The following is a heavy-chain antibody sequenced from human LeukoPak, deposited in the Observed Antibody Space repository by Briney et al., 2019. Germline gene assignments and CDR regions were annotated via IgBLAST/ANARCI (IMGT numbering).Heavy chain of an antibody. CDR2: INPSGGST. J-gene: IGHJ4*02. CDR3: ARDMDYYYDSSGYSLPCY. CDR1: GYTFTSYY. Sequence: GASVKVSCKASGYTFTSYYMHWVRQAPGQGLEWMGIINPSGGSTSYAQKFQGRVTMTRDTSISTAYMELSRLRSDDTAVYYCARDMDYYYDSSGYSLPCYWGQGTLVTVSS. D-gene: IGHD3-22*01. V-gene: IGHV1-46*01.